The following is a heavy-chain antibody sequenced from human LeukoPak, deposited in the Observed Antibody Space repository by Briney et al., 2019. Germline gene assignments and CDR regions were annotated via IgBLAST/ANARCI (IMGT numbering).Heavy chain of an antibody. D-gene: IGHD5-24*01. CDR2: IYYSGST. CDR3: ARDRGRWLRTDAFDI. V-gene: IGHV4-59*01. J-gene: IGHJ3*02. CDR1: GGSISSYY. Sequence: SETLSLTCTVSGGSISSYYWSWIRQPPGKGLEWIGYIYYSGSTNYNPSLKSRVTISVDTSKNQFSLKLSSVTAADTAVYYCARDRGRWLRTDAFDIWGQGTMVTVSS.